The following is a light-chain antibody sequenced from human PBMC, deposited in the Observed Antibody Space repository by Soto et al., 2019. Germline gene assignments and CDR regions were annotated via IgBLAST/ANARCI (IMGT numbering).Light chain of an antibody. CDR1: QSVSSN. Sequence: EIVMTQSPATLSVSPGERATLSCRASQSVSSNLAWYQQKPGQAPRLLIYGASTRATGIPARFSGSASGTEFTLTISSLQSEDFAVYYCQQYNNWLITFGQGTRLAIK. CDR3: QQYNNWLIT. CDR2: GAS. J-gene: IGKJ5*01. V-gene: IGKV3-15*01.